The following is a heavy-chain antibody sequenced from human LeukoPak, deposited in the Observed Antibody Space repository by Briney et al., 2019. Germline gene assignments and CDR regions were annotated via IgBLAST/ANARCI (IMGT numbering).Heavy chain of an antibody. CDR1: GGSISSYY. CDR3: ARHGLYYYDSSGYSEDAFDI. Sequence: PSETLSLTCTVSGGSISSYYWSWIRQPPGKGLEWIGYIYYSGSTNYNPSLKSRVTISVGTSKNQFSLKLSSVTAADTAVYYCARHGLYYYDSSGYSEDAFDIWGQGTMVTVSS. J-gene: IGHJ3*02. D-gene: IGHD3-22*01. CDR2: IYYSGST. V-gene: IGHV4-59*08.